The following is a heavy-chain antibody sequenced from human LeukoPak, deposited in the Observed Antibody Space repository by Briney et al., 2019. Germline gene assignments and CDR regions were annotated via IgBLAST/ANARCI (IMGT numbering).Heavy chain of an antibody. CDR1: GYTFTSYD. V-gene: IGHV1-8*01. D-gene: IGHD3-3*01. Sequence: ASVKVSCKASGYTFTSYDINWVRQATGQGLEWMGWMNPNSGNTGYAQKFQGRVTMTRNTSISTAYMELSSLRSEDTAVYYCARAQGFGGQGDYYYYYYMDVWGKGTTVTISS. CDR2: MNPNSGNT. J-gene: IGHJ6*03. CDR3: ARAQGFGGQGDYYYYYYMDV.